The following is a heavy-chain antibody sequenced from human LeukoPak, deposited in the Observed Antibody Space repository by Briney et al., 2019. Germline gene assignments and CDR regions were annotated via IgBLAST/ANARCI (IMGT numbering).Heavy chain of an antibody. D-gene: IGHD3-10*01. CDR1: GGSISSSSYY. V-gene: IGHV4-39*07. CDR2: IYYSGST. Sequence: SETLSLTCTVSGGSISSSSYYWGWIRQPPGKGLEWIGSIYYSGSTYYNPSLKSRVTISVDTSKNQFSLKLSSVTAADTAVYYCARGSIRWFGELFNWFDPWGQGTLVTVSS. CDR3: ARGSIRWFGELFNWFDP. J-gene: IGHJ5*02.